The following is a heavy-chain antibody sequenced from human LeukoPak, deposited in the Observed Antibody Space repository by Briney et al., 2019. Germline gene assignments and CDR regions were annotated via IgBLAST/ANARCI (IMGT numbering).Heavy chain of an antibody. CDR1: GAPISDYY. J-gene: IGHJ4*02. CDR2: ISNSGST. V-gene: IGHV4-59*08. Sequence: SETLSLTCAISGAPISDYYWSWIRQSPGKGLEWIGVISNSGSTSYNPSLESRVAISRDTSKNQLSLNVSSVAAADTAVYYCARRGFFDYWGQGTLATVSS. CDR3: ARRGFFDY.